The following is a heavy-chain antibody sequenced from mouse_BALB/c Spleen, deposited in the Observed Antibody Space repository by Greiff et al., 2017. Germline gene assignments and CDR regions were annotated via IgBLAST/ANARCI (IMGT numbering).Heavy chain of an antibody. Sequence: EVQLQQSGPELVKPGASVKMSCKASGYTFTSYVMHWVKQKPGQGLEWIGYINPYNDGTKYNEKFKGKATLTSDKSSSTAYMELSSLTSEDSAVYYCARWGYDYETSYAMDYWGQGTSVTVSS. J-gene: IGHJ4*01. V-gene: IGHV1-14*01. CDR3: ARWGYDYETSYAMDY. D-gene: IGHD2-4*01. CDR2: INPYNDGT. CDR1: GYTFTSYV.